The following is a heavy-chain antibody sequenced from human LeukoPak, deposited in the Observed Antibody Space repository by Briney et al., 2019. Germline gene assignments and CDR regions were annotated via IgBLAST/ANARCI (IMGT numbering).Heavy chain of an antibody. D-gene: IGHD3-3*01. V-gene: IGHV5-51*01. Sequence: GESLKISCKGSGYSFTDYWIGWVRQMPGRGLDWMGIIHPDDSDTRYSQSFKGQVIISADKSTSTAYLQWSSLKASDTGMYYCARHIKPRYTMANAFEIWGQGTMVTVTA. CDR3: ARHIKPRYTMANAFEI. CDR1: GYSFTDYW. J-gene: IGHJ3*02. CDR2: IHPDDSDT.